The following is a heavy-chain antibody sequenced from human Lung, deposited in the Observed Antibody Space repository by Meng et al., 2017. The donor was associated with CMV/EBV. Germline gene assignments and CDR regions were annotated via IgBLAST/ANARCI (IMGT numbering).Heavy chain of an antibody. CDR1: GGSISTNNW. V-gene: IGHV4-4*02. D-gene: IGHD3-3*01. CDR2: IHHSGNT. J-gene: IGHJ5*02. Sequence: SETLSLTCAVSGGSISTNNWWSWVRQFPGKGLEWIGEIHHSGNTNYNPSLKSRVTISVDKSENQFSLKVNSVTAADTAVYYCARDRGNYYDFWSGLFDPWGQGTLVTGSS. CDR3: ARDRGNYYDFWSGLFDP.